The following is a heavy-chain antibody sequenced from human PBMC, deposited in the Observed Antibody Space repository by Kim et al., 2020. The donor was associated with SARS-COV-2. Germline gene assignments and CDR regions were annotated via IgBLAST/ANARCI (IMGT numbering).Heavy chain of an antibody. D-gene: IGHD1-26*01. CDR3: SKSRAFDY. CDR2: IDPNSGGT. J-gene: IGHJ4*02. Sequence: ASVKVSCKTSGYTFTDYYMHWVRQAPGQGLEWMGWIDPNSGGTRFSQKFQGRVTVTRDTSISTAYMELSGLRSDDTAVYYCSKSRAFDYWGQGYLVTVSS. V-gene: IGHV1-2*02. CDR1: GYTFTDYY.